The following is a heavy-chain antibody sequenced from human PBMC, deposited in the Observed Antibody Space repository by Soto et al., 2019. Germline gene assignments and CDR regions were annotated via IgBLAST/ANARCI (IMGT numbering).Heavy chain of an antibody. CDR3: ARFSGSHDAFDI. Sequence: GGSLRLSCAASGFTVSDNYMSWVRQAPGKGLEWVSVIYSGGSTYCADSVKGRFTISRDNSKNTLSLQMNSLRAEDTAVYYCARFSGSHDAFDIWGQGTLVTVSS. D-gene: IGHD1-26*01. V-gene: IGHV3-66*01. CDR2: IYSGGST. CDR1: GFTVSDNY. J-gene: IGHJ3*02.